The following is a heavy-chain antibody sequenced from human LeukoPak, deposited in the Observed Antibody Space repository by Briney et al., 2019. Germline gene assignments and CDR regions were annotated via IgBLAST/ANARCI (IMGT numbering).Heavy chain of an antibody. D-gene: IGHD1-26*01. CDR2: LSGAGGDT. J-gene: IGHJ2*01. Sequence: GGSLRLSCAASGFIFGDFAMNWVRQAPGEGLEGVSALSGAGGDTYYADSVRGRFTISRDNSKNTLYLQMNSLRAEDTATYFCAKDTGNYWGEIDLWGRGTLVTVSS. V-gene: IGHV3-23*01. CDR3: AKDTGNYWGEIDL. CDR1: GFIFGDFA.